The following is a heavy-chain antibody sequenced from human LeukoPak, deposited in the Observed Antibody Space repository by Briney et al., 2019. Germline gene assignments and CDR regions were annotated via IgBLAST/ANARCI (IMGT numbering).Heavy chain of an antibody. CDR3: ACWSLTGDYFDY. D-gene: IGHD6-13*01. V-gene: IGHV4-39*07. CDR1: GGSISSSSYY. J-gene: IGHJ4*02. CDR2: IYYSGST. Sequence: SETLSLTCTVSGGSISSSSYYWGWIRQPPGKGLEWIGSIYYSGSTYYNPSLKSRVTISVDTSKNQFSLKLSSVTAADTAVYYCACWSLTGDYFDYWGQGTLVTVSS.